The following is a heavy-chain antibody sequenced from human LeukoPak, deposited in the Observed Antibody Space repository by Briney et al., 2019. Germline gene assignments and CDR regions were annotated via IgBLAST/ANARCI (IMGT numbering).Heavy chain of an antibody. D-gene: IGHD3-10*01. Sequence: SETLSLTCTVSGGSISSSSYYWGWIRQPPGKGLEWIGNIYYSGSTYYNPSLKSRVTISVDTSKNQFSLKVSSVTAADTAVYYCARLYCYDSGSYDYGTDVWGQGTTVTVSS. CDR2: IYYSGST. CDR3: ARLYCYDSGSYDYGTDV. V-gene: IGHV4-39*01. CDR1: GGSISSSSYY. J-gene: IGHJ6*02.